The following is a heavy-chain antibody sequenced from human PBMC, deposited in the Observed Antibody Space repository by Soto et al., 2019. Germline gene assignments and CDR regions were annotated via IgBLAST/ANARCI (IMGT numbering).Heavy chain of an antibody. D-gene: IGHD3-22*01. CDR2: ISGSGGST. CDR1: GLPFNSYA. J-gene: IGHJ6*02. CDR3: ARDQGAQHYYDSSGYADV. Sequence: GGSLRLSCAASGLPFNSYAMSWVRQAPGKGLEWVSAISGSGGSTYYADSVKGRFTISRDNSKNTLYLQMNSLRAEDTAVYYCARDQGAQHYYDSSGYADVWGQGTTVTVSS. V-gene: IGHV3-23*01.